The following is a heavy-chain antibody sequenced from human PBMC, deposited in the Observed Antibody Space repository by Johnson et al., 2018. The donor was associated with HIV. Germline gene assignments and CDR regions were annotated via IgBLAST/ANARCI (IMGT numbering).Heavy chain of an antibody. D-gene: IGHD6-6*01. CDR1: GFTFSSYW. Sequence: VQLVESGGGSVQPGGSLRLSCAASGFTFSSYWMHWVRQAPGKGLMWVSNIKTDGSNTNYADSVKGRFTISRDNAKNSLYLHMTSLRAEDPAVYYCARSYSSSSHDAFDIWGQGTMVTVSS. J-gene: IGHJ3*02. V-gene: IGHV3-74*02. CDR2: IKTDGSNT. CDR3: ARSYSSSSHDAFDI.